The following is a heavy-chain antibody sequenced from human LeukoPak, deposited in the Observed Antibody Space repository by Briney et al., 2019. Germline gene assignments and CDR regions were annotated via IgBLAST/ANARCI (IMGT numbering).Heavy chain of an antibody. D-gene: IGHD4-17*01. CDR3: ARGRSVPVDY. CDR1: GGSFSGYY. V-gene: IGHV4-34*01. Sequence: SETLSLTCAVYGGSFSGYYWSWIRQPPGKGLEWIGEINHSGSTNYNPSLKSRVTISVDTSKNQFSLKLSSVTAADTAVYYCARGRSVPVDYWGQGTLVTVSS. J-gene: IGHJ4*02. CDR2: INHSGST.